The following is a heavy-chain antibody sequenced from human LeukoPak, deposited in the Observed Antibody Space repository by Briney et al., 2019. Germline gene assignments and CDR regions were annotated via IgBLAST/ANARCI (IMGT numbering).Heavy chain of an antibody. V-gene: IGHV3-21*01. CDR1: GFTFSSYS. J-gene: IGHJ4*02. D-gene: IGHD5-18*01. Sequence: GGSLRLSCAASGFTFSSYSMNWVRQAPGKGLEWVSSISSSSSYIYYADSVKGRFTISRDNAKNSLYLQMNSLRAEDTAVYYCARDLRWIQIDHWGQGTLVTVSS. CDR3: ARDLRWIQIDH. CDR2: ISSSSSYI.